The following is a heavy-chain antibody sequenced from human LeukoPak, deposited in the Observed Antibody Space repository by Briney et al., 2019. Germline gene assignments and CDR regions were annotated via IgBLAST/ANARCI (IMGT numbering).Heavy chain of an antibody. CDR1: GGSISSTSYY. CDR2: IYYSGST. CDR3: ARRPYSGNDYFDS. V-gene: IGHV4-39*01. J-gene: IGHJ4*02. D-gene: IGHD5-12*01. Sequence: SGTLSLTCTVSGGSISSTSYYWGWIRQPPGKGLEWIGNIYYSGSTYYSPSLKSRVTISIDTSKNQFSLKLTSVTAADTAVYFCARRPYSGNDYFDSWGQGTLVTVSS.